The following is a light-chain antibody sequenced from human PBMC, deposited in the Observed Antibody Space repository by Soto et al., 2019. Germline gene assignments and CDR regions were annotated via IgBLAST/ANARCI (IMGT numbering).Light chain of an antibody. V-gene: IGKV1-39*01. CDR2: AAS. CDR3: QQTYSNTRT. J-gene: IGKJ1*01. CDR1: QSIRTY. Sequence: DIQMTQSPSSLSASVGDRVTITCRASQSIRTYLNWYQQKPGKAPKFLIYAASTLQSGVPSRFSGSGSGTDFTLTISSLQPEDFATYYCQQTYSNTRTFGQGTKLDIK.